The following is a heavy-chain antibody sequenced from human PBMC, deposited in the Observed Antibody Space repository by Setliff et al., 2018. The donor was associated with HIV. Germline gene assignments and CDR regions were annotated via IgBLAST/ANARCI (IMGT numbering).Heavy chain of an antibody. D-gene: IGHD3-16*02. V-gene: IGHV3-23*01. J-gene: IGHJ4*02. CDR1: GFTFSSYA. Sequence: GGSLRLSCAASGFTFSSYAMSWVRQAPGKGLEWVSAISGSGGSTYYADSVKGRFTITRDNSKNTLYLQMNSLRAEDTAVYYCARGSYYDYVWGNYRYTGFDYWGQGALVTVSS. CDR3: ARGSYYDYVWGNYRYTGFDY. CDR2: ISGSGGST.